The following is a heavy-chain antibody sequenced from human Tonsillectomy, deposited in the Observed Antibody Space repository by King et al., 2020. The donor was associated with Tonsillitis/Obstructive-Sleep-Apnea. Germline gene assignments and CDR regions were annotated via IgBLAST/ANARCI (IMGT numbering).Heavy chain of an antibody. J-gene: IGHJ4*02. CDR1: GGSVSSANYY. CDR3: ARGIRVVPAAMIRSALAY. CDR2: LYSSGST. Sequence: QLQESGPGLVKPSETLSLTCTVSGGSVSSANYYWSWIRQPPGKGLEWIGYLYSSGSTNYNPSLKSRVTISVDTSKNQFSLKLSSVTAADTAVYYCARGIRVVPAAMIRSALAYWGQGTLVTVSS. D-gene: IGHD2-2*01. V-gene: IGHV4-61*01.